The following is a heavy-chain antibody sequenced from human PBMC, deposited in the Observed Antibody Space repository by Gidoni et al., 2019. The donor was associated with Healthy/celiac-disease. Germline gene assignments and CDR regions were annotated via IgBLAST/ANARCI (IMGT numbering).Heavy chain of an antibody. CDR3: AKDRYCSSTSCYGLMYY. CDR2: ISGSGGST. Sequence: EVQLLESGGGLVQPGGSLRLSCAASGFTFSSYAMSWVRQAPGKGLEWVSAISGSGGSTYYADSVKGRFTISRDNSKNTLYLQMNSLRAEDTAVYYCAKDRYCSSTSCYGLMYYWGQGTRVTVSS. D-gene: IGHD2-2*01. J-gene: IGHJ4*02. CDR1: GFTFSSYA. V-gene: IGHV3-23*01.